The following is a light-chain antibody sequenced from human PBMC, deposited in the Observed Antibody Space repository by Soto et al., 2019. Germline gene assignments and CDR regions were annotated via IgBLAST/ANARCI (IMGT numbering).Light chain of an antibody. J-gene: IGLJ3*02. V-gene: IGLV2-11*01. CDR3: CAYAGSYTGV. CDR1: SSDVGGYNY. Sequence: QSALTQPRSVSGSPGQSVTIACTGTSSDVGGYNYVSWYQQHPGKVPKLMIHDVSKRPSGVPDRFSGSKSGNTASLTISGLHAEDEADYHCCAYAGSYTGVFGGGTKLTVL. CDR2: DVS.